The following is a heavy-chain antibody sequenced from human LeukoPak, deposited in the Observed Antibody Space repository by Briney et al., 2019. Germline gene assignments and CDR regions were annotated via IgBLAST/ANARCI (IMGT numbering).Heavy chain of an antibody. CDR1: GDSMGTYY. Sequence: SETLSLTCTVSGDSMGTYYWSWIRQPAGKGLEWIGRIYTSGSTDYNPSLKSRITMSIDTSTNQFSLKLNSMTAADTAVYYCARASWLDYWGQGALVTVSS. V-gene: IGHV4-4*07. CDR3: ARASWLDY. D-gene: IGHD2-2*01. CDR2: IYTSGST. J-gene: IGHJ4*02.